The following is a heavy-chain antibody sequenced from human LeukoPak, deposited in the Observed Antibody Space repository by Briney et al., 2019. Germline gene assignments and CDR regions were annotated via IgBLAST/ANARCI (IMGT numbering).Heavy chain of an antibody. J-gene: IGHJ4*02. CDR1: GYTFTRYG. D-gene: IGHD3-3*01. V-gene: IGHV1-18*01. CDR2: ISAYNGNT. CDR3: AMILTDFWSGYGPFDY. Sequence: ASVKVSCKASGYTFTRYGISWVRQAPGQGLEWMGWISAYNGNTNYAQKLQGRVTMTTDTSTSTAYMELRSLRSDDTAVYYCAMILTDFWSGYGPFDYWGQGTLVTVSS.